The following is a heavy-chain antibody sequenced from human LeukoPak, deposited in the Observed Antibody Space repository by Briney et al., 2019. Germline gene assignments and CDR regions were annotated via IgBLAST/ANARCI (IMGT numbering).Heavy chain of an antibody. Sequence: GGSLRLSCAASGFTFSNYAMSWVRQAPGKGLEWVANIKQDGSEKYYVDSVKGRFTISRDNAKNSLYLQMNSLRAEDTAVYYCARDYYDSSGPNVDYWGQGTLVTVSS. CDR2: IKQDGSEK. V-gene: IGHV3-7*01. CDR1: GFTFSNYA. J-gene: IGHJ4*02. CDR3: ARDYYDSSGPNVDY. D-gene: IGHD3-22*01.